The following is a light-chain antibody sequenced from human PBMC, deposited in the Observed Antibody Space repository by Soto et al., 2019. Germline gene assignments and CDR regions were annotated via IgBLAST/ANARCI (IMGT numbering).Light chain of an antibody. Sequence: EIVLTQSPGTLSLSPGERATLSCRASQSVSSSYLAWYQQKPGQAPRLLIYGASSRATGIPDRFSGSGSGTHFTLTISRLEPEDFPLYYCQQYRSSPPITFGQGTRLEMK. CDR3: QQYRSSPPIT. V-gene: IGKV3-20*01. CDR2: GAS. J-gene: IGKJ5*01. CDR1: QSVSSSY.